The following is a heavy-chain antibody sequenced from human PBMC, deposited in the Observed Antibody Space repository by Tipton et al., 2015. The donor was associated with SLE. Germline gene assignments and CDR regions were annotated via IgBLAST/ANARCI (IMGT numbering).Heavy chain of an antibody. CDR3: ARDFLVRTYYGMDV. D-gene: IGHD3-3*01. CDR2: IYTSGST. V-gene: IGHV4-61*09. J-gene: IGHJ6*02. Sequence: TLSLTCTVSGGSISSGSYYWSWIRQPAGKGLEWIGYIYTSGSTNYNPSLKSRVTISVDTSKNQFSLKLSSVTAADTAVYYCARDFLVRTYYGMDVWGQGTTVTVSS. CDR1: GGSISSGSYY.